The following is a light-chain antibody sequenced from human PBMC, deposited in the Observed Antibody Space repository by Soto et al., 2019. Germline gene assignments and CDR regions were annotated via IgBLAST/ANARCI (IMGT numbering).Light chain of an antibody. V-gene: IGLV2-11*01. J-gene: IGLJ2*01. CDR2: DVT. Sequence: QSALTQPRSVSGSPGQSVTISCSGTSSDLGTYNYVSWYQHFPGKAPKLIIYDVTKRPSGVPDRFSGSKSDNTASLTISGLQAEDEADYYCSSYAGTYTYVVVGGGTKLTVL. CDR1: SSDLGTYNY. CDR3: SSYAGTYTYVV.